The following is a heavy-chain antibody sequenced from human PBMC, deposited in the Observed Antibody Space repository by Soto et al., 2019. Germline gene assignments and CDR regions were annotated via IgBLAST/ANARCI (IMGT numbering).Heavy chain of an antibody. D-gene: IGHD3-9*01. CDR2: INTGNGNT. V-gene: IGHV1-3*04. J-gene: IGHJ6*02. CDR3: TRVNTIFLHRNYYSYDRDV. Sequence: QVQLVQSGAEVKKPGASVKVSCKASGYTFTTYAIHWVRQAPGQRREWMGWINTGNGNTEYSQTFQGRVTITRDTPASTAYRELSSLRSENTAMYYCTRVNTIFLHRNYYSYDRDVWGQGTTVTVAS. CDR1: GYTFTTYA.